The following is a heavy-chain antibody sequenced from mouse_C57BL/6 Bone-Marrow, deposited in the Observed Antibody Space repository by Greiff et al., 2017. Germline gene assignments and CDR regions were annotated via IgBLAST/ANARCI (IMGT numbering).Heavy chain of an antibody. Sequence: VQRVESGAELVRPGTSVKVSCKASGYAFTNYLIEWVKQRPGQGLEWIGVINPGSGGTNYNEKFKGKATLTADKSSSTAYMQLSSLTSEDSAVYYCARSGYGNFLYYFDYGGQGTTLTVSS. CDR3: ARSGYGNFLYYFDY. CDR2: INPGSGGT. CDR1: GYAFTNYL. J-gene: IGHJ2*01. V-gene: IGHV1-54*01. D-gene: IGHD2-1*01.